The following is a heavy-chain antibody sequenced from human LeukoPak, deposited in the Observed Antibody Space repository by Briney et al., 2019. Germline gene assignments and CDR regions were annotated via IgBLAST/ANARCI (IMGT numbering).Heavy chain of an antibody. Sequence: PGGSLRLSCAASGFTFNTYWMHWVRQAPGKGLVWVSRINGDGSTSYADSVKGRFTISRDNAKNTLYLQMNSLRAEDTAVYYCAKGPDYGDFYFDYWGQGTLVTVSS. CDR2: INGDGST. J-gene: IGHJ4*02. CDR3: AKGPDYGDFYFDY. D-gene: IGHD4-17*01. V-gene: IGHV3-74*01. CDR1: GFTFNTYW.